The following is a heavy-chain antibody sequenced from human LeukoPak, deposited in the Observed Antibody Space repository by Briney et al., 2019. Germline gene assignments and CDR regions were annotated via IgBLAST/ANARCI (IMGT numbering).Heavy chain of an antibody. D-gene: IGHD3-22*01. CDR2: INPSGGST. J-gene: IGHJ6*02. CDR3: ARELYYDGSGYYGLYYYYYYGMDV. V-gene: IGHV1-46*01. CDR1: GYTFTSYY. Sequence: ASVKVSCKASGYTFTSYYMHWVRQAPGQGLEWMGIINPSGGSTSYAQKFQGRVTMTRDTSTSTVYMELSSLRSEDTAVYYCARELYYDGSGYYGLYYYYYYGMDVWGQGTTVTVSS.